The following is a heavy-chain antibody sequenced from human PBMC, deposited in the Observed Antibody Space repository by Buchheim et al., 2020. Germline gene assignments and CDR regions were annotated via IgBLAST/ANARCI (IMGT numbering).Heavy chain of an antibody. J-gene: IGHJ5*02. CDR3: ARTGRGAAALTDWFDP. V-gene: IGHV5-51*03. CDR2: IYLGDSDT. Sequence: EVQLVQSGAEVKKPGESLKISCKGYGFSFANFWIAWVRQMPGKGLEWLGIIYLGDSDTRYSPSFQGQVTISADKSTTTAYPQWSSLKASDSAMYYCARTGRGAAALTDWFDPWGQGTL. D-gene: IGHD2-2*01. CDR1: GFSFANFW.